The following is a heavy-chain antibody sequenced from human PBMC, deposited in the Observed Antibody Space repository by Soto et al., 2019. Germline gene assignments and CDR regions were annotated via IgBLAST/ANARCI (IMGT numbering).Heavy chain of an antibody. V-gene: IGHV3-23*01. CDR3: AKDRLAGNFDY. CDR2: ISATGGST. Sequence: PGGSLRLSCAASGFTFNNYAMNWVRQAPGKGLEWVATISATGGSTYYADSVKGRFTISRDSSKNTLYLQMNGLRVEDTVVYYCAKDRLAGNFDYWGQGTQVTVSS. J-gene: IGHJ4*02. CDR1: GFTFNNYA.